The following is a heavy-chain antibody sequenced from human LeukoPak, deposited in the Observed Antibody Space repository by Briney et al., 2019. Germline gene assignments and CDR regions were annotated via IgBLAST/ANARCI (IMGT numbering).Heavy chain of an antibody. CDR2: IYVGGRI. CDR3: ARTTEGYCRGRSCYSYYYYMDV. J-gene: IGHJ6*03. Sequence: SETLSLTCSVSGGSISNLYLSWIRQPAGKGLEWIGRIYVGGRIDYNPSLKSRVTISVDTSKNQFSLKLNSVTAADTAVYYCARTTEGYCRGRSCYSYYYYMDVWGKGTTVTVSS. V-gene: IGHV4-4*07. D-gene: IGHD2-15*01. CDR1: GGSISNLY.